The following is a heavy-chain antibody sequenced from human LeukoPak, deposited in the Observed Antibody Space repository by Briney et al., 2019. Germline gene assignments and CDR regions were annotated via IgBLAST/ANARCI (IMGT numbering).Heavy chain of an antibody. Sequence: GGSLRLSCEASGFTFNGYAMSWVRQAPGKGLEWVSSINAFGARTYYADSVKGRFTISRDNSKNTLYLQMNSLRAEDTALYYCAKVALGYCSGSSCYYFDYGGQGTLVTVSS. D-gene: IGHD2-15*01. CDR3: AKVALGYCSGSSCYYFDY. CDR1: GFTFNGYA. V-gene: IGHV3-23*01. J-gene: IGHJ4*02. CDR2: INAFGART.